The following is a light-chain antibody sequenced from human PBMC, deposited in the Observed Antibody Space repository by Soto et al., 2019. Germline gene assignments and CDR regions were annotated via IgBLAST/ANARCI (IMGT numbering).Light chain of an antibody. J-gene: IGKJ1*01. CDR3: QQSYSRPRT. CDR2: AAS. CDR1: QSIGSY. Sequence: DIQMTHSPSSLSASVGSRCNITCRASQSIGSYLNLYQQKPGKAPKLLIYAASSLQSGVPTRLSGSGSGTDFTITITSMKNEDFETYFCQQSYSRPRTFGQGTKVDI. V-gene: IGKV1-39*01.